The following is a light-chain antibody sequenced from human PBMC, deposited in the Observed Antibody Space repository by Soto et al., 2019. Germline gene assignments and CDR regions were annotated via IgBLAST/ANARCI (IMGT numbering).Light chain of an antibody. V-gene: IGKV3D-20*01. CDR2: DAS. CDR1: QSVSSSD. Sequence: ENVWKQSPGKLSLSPGERATLSCRASQSVSSSDLAWYQQKPGLAPRLLIYDASSRATGIPDRFSGSGSGTDFTLTISRLEPEDFAVYYCQQYGSSPLTFGQGTRLEIK. J-gene: IGKJ5*01. CDR3: QQYGSSPLT.